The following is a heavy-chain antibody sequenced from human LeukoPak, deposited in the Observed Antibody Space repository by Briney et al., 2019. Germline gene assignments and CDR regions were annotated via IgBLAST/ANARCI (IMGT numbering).Heavy chain of an antibody. Sequence: PSETLSLTCTVSGGSISSGSYYWSWIRQPAGQGLEYIGRMYTSGSTNYNPSLKSRVTISVDTSKNQFSLKLSSVTAADTAVYYCARVKGGRWFGRDFDYWGQGTLVTVSS. D-gene: IGHD3-10*01. CDR1: GGSISSGSYY. J-gene: IGHJ4*02. CDR2: MYTSGST. CDR3: ARVKGGRWFGRDFDY. V-gene: IGHV4-61*02.